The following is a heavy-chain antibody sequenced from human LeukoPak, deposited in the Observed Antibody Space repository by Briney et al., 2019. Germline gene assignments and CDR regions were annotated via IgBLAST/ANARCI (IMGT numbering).Heavy chain of an antibody. CDR1: GFTFSRYG. CDR3: ARQTGSGLFILP. D-gene: IGHD3/OR15-3a*01. J-gene: IGHJ4*02. Sequence: PGGSLRLSCAASGFTFSRYGMHWVRQAPGKGLEWVAFIRYDGSNKYYADSVKGRFTISRDNSKNTLYLQMNGLRVEDTAVYYCARQTGSGLFILPGGQGTLVTVSS. V-gene: IGHV3-30*02. CDR2: IRYDGSNK.